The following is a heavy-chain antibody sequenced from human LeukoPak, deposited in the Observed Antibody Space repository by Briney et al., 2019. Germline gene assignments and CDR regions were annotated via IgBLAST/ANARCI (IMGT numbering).Heavy chain of an antibody. V-gene: IGHV1-58*01. Sequence: SVKVSCKASGFTFTSSAVQWVRQARGQRLEWIGWIVVGSGNTNYAQKFRERVTITRDMSTSTAYMELSSLRSEDTAVYYCAADGMGATDFDYWGQGTLVTVSS. CDR3: AADGMGATDFDY. CDR1: GFTFTSSA. CDR2: IVVGSGNT. J-gene: IGHJ4*02. D-gene: IGHD1-26*01.